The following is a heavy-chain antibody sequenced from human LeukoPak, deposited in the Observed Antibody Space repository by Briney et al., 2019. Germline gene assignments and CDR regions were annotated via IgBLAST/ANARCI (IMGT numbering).Heavy chain of an antibody. J-gene: IGHJ4*02. V-gene: IGHV4-59*01. CDR2: IYHSGST. CDR1: GGSISNYY. D-gene: IGHD2-2*01. CDR3: ARDSVNCSTTSCSDYLDY. Sequence: SETLSLTCSVSGGSISNYYWSWIRQTPGKGLEWIGYIYHSGSTYYNPSLKSRVTISLDTSKKQFSLKLSSVTAADTAVYFCARDSVNCSTTSCSDYLDYWGQGTLVTVSS.